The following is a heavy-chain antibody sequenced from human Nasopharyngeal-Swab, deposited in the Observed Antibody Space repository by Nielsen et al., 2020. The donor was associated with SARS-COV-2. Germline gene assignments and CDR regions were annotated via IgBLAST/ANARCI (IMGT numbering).Heavy chain of an antibody. Sequence: AETLSLTCTVSGGSISSNYWSWIGRPPGKGLEGIGYIYYRGGTKYNPSLKSRVTISVDTSKKQFSLKLNSVTAAETAVYYCARERRYSSGWSYYYYGMDVWGQVTTVTVSS. J-gene: IGHJ6*02. CDR1: GGSISSNY. CDR2: IYYRGGT. CDR3: ARERRYSSGWSYYYYGMDV. D-gene: IGHD6-19*01. V-gene: IGHV4-59*13.